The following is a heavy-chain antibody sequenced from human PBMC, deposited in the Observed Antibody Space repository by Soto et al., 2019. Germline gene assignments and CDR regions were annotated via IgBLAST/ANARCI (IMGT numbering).Heavy chain of an antibody. V-gene: IGHV4-30-4*01. J-gene: IGHJ4*02. D-gene: IGHD5-12*01. Sequence: SETLSLTCTVSGGSISSGDYYWSWIRQPPGKGLEWIGYIYYSGSTYYNPSLKSRVTISVDTSKNQFSLKLSSVTAADTAVYYCARGTRDGYKGDGYYFDYWGQGTLVTVSS. CDR3: ARGTRDGYKGDGYYFDY. CDR1: GGSISSGDYY. CDR2: IYYSGST.